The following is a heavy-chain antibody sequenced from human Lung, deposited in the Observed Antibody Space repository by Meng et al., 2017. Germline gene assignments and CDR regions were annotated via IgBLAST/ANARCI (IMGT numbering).Heavy chain of an antibody. J-gene: IGHJ4*02. CDR2: INHSGST. V-gene: IGHV4-34*01. CDR1: GGSFSDYY. CDR3: ARGPTTMAHDFDY. Sequence: VQLHEWGPRLLKPSETLSLTCVVSGGSFSDYYWSWIRQPPGKGLEWIGEINHSGSTNYNPSLESRATISVDTSQNNLSLKLSSVTAADSAVYYCARGPTTMAHDFDYWGQGTLVTVSS. D-gene: IGHD4-11*01.